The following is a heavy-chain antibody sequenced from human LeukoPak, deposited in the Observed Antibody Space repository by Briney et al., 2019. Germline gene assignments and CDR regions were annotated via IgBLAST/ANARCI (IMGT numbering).Heavy chain of an antibody. Sequence: ASVKVSCKASGYTFTSYDINWVRQATGQGLEWMGWMNPNSGNTGYAQKFQGRVTMTRNTSISTAYMELSSPRSEDTAVYYCARGEDTAMGTDYWGQGTLVTVSS. CDR3: ARGEDTAMGTDY. J-gene: IGHJ4*02. D-gene: IGHD5-18*01. V-gene: IGHV1-8*01. CDR2: MNPNSGNT. CDR1: GYTFTSYD.